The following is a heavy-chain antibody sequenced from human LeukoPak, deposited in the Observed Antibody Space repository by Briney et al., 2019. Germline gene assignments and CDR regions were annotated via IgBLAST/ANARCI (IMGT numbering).Heavy chain of an antibody. CDR3: AKSRGSYHFDY. J-gene: IGHJ4*02. V-gene: IGHV3-7*01. CDR2: IKQDGSEK. Sequence: GGSLRLSCAASGFTFSSYWMSWVRQAPGKGLEWVANIKQDGSEKYYVDSVKGRFTISRDNAKNLLSLQVNSLRAEDTAVYYCAKSRGSYHFDYWGQGTLVTVSS. CDR1: GFTFSSYW. D-gene: IGHD1-26*01.